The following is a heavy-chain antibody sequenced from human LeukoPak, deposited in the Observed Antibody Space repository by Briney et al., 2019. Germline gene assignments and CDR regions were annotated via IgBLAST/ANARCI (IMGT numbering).Heavy chain of an antibody. CDR3: TRLDVDQGVFDI. CDR1: GFTFSASA. V-gene: IGHV3-73*01. CDR2: IGSKVNTYAT. J-gene: IGHJ3*02. Sequence: GGSLKLSCAASGFTFSASAIHWVRQASGKGLEWVGHIGSKVNTYATAYTASVKGRFTISRDDSKNTAYLQMNSLKTEDTAVYYCTRLDVDQGVFDIWGQGTMVTVSS. D-gene: IGHD3-10*01.